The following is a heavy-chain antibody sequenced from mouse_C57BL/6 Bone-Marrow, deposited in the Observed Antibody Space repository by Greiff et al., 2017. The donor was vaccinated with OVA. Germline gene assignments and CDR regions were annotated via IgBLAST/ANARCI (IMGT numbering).Heavy chain of an antibody. CDR3: ARSGVLRSFDV. J-gene: IGHJ1*03. Sequence: QVQLKESGAELARPGASVKLSCKASGYTFTSYGISWVKQRTGQGLEWIGEIYPRSGNTYYNEKFKGKATLTADKSSSTAYMELRSLTSEDSAVYFCARSGVLRSFDVWGTGTTVTVSS. CDR1: GYTFTSYG. CDR2: IYPRSGNT. D-gene: IGHD1-1*01. V-gene: IGHV1-81*01.